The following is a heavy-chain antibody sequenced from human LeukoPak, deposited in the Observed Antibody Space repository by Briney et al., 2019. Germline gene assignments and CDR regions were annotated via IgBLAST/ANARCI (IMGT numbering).Heavy chain of an antibody. D-gene: IGHD2-15*01. J-gene: IGHJ4*02. CDR3: ARYCSGGSCYSYFDY. V-gene: IGHV4-39*01. CDR2: IYYSGST. CDR1: GGSISSSSYY. Sequence: SETLSLTCTVSGGSISSSSYYWGWIRQPPGQGLEGIGSIYYSGSTYYNPSLKSRVTISVDTSKNQFSLKLSSVTAADTAVYYCARYCSGGSCYSYFDYWGEGTLVTVSS.